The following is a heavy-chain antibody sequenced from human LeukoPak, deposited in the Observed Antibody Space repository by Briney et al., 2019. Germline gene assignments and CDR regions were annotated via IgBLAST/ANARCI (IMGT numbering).Heavy chain of an antibody. CDR2: IYYSGST. V-gene: IGHV4-59*08. Sequence: PSETLSLTCTVSGGSISSYYWSWIRQPPGKGLEWIGYIYYSGSTNYNPSLKSRVTISVDTSKNQFSLKLSSVTAADTAVYYCARRPPSGSGSPLGRGGLYYGMDVWGQGTTVTVSS. CDR3: ARRPPSGSGSPLGRGGLYYGMDV. J-gene: IGHJ6*02. D-gene: IGHD1-26*01. CDR1: GGSISSYY.